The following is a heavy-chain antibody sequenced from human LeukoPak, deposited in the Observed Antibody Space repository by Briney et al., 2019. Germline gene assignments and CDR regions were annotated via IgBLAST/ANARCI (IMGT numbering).Heavy chain of an antibody. Sequence: SSETLSLTCTVSGGSISSYYWSWIRQPAGKGLEWIGRIYTSGSTNYNPSLKSRVTMSVDTSKNQFSLKLSSVTAADTAVYYCARAYSGSRKVAYYYGMDVWGQGTTVTVSS. CDR1: GGSISSYY. CDR2: IYTSGST. D-gene: IGHD1-26*01. CDR3: ARAYSGSRKVAYYYGMDV. J-gene: IGHJ6*02. V-gene: IGHV4-4*07.